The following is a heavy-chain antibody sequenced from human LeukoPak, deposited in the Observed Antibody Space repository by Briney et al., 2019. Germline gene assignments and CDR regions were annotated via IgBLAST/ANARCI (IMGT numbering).Heavy chain of an antibody. CDR2: MNPNSGNT. Sequence: ASVKVSCTASGYSFTSFDINWVRQASGQGLEWMGWMNPNSGNTGYAEKFQGRVTITGNTSINTVYMELSSLTSDDTALYYCARGPLIGEHYHYYMDVWGTGTTITVSS. CDR3: ARGPLIGEHYHYYMDV. CDR1: GYSFTSFD. D-gene: IGHD7-27*01. V-gene: IGHV1-8*03. J-gene: IGHJ6*03.